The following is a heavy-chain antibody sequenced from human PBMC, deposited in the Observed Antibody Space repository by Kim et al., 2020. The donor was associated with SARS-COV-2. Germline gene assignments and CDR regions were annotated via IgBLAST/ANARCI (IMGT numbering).Heavy chain of an antibody. D-gene: IGHD3-10*01. CDR1: GGSISSSSYY. CDR2: IYYSGST. Sequence: SETLSLTCTVSGGSISSSSYYWGWIRQPPGKGLEWIGSIYYSGSTYYNPSLKSRVTISVDTSKNQFSLKLSSVTAADTAVYYCATRITMVRGVIIQRAFDIWGQGTMVTVSS. CDR3: ATRITMVRGVIIQRAFDI. J-gene: IGHJ3*02. V-gene: IGHV4-39*01.